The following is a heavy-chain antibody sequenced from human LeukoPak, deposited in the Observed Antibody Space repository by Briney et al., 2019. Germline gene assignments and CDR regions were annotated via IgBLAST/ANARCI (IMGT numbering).Heavy chain of an antibody. CDR1: GGSISSGGYY. Sequence: SETLSLTCTVSGGSISSGGYYWSWIRQHPGKGLEWIGYIYYSGSPYYNPSLKSRVTISVDTSKNQFSLKLSSVTAADTAVYYCARGAIVVVPAAIRHWFDPWGQGTLVTVSS. V-gene: IGHV4-31*03. D-gene: IGHD2-2*01. CDR3: ARGAIVVVPAAIRHWFDP. CDR2: IYYSGSP. J-gene: IGHJ5*02.